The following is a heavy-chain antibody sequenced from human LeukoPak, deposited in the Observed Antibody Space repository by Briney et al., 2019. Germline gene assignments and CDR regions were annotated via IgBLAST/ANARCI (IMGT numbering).Heavy chain of an antibody. Sequence: NPGGSLRLSCVASGFSFTSAWMVWVRQAPGKGLEWVGRIKDNIDGGTTDLAAPVKGRFTISRDDSRSTVYLQMDSLKTEDTAVYYCTTDFSHLDLSSGYYSYWGLGTLVTVSS. CDR3: TTDFSHLDLSSGYYSY. V-gene: IGHV3-15*01. CDR2: IKDNIDGGTT. CDR1: GFSFTSAW. J-gene: IGHJ4*02. D-gene: IGHD3-3*01.